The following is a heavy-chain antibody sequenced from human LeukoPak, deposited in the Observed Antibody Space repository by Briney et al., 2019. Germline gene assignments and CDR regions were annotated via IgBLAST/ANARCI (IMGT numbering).Heavy chain of an antibody. V-gene: IGHV3-48*03. J-gene: IGHJ4*02. CDR3: VGADYDILTGYYIDY. CDR2: ISSSGDTL. CDR1: GFTFSSFE. Sequence: GRSLRLSCAASGFTFSSFEMHWVRQAPGKGLEWVSYISSSGDTLYYANSMKGRFTISRDNAKNSLYLQMNSLRAEDTAVYYCVGADYDILTGYYIDYWGQGTLVTVSS. D-gene: IGHD3-9*01.